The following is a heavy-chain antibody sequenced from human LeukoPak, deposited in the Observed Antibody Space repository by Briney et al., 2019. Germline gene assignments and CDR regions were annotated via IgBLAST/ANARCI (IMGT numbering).Heavy chain of an antibody. CDR3: ASCSTYYDHPLSRIRQRSGGCAFDI. CDR1: GGTFSSYA. J-gene: IGHJ3*02. V-gene: IGHV1-69*01. CDR2: IIPIFGTA. Sequence: SVKVSCKASGGTFSSYAISWVRQAPGQGLEWMGGIIPIFGTANYAQKFQGRVTITADESTSTAYMELSSLRSEDTAVYYCASCSTYYDHPLSRIRQRSGGCAFDIWGQGTMVTVSS. D-gene: IGHD3-3*01.